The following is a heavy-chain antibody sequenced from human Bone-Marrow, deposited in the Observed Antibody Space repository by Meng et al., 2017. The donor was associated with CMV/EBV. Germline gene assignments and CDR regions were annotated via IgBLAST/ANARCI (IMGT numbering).Heavy chain of an antibody. D-gene: IGHD6-13*01. J-gene: IGHJ4*02. CDR1: GFTFSSYW. CDR3: ARGGSNSLIDY. Sequence: GGSLRLSCAASGFTFSSYWMHWVRQTTGEGLEWVSAIGTTDDTYYPASVKGRFTISRDNAKNSLYLQMNSLRAGDTAVYYCARGGSNSLIDYWGQGTLVTVSS. CDR2: IGTTDDT. V-gene: IGHV3-13*01.